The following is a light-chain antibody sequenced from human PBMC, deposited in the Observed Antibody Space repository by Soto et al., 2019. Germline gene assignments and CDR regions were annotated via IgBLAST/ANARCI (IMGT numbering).Light chain of an antibody. CDR3: ETWDSNSYVV. Sequence: QPVLTQSSSASASLGSSVKLTCTLSSGHSSYIIAWHQQQPGKAPRYLMKLEGSGSYNKGSGVPDRFSGSSSGADRYLTISYLQSEDEADYYCETWDSNSYVVFGGGTKLTVL. CDR2: LEGSGSY. J-gene: IGLJ2*01. CDR1: SGHSSYI. V-gene: IGLV4-60*03.